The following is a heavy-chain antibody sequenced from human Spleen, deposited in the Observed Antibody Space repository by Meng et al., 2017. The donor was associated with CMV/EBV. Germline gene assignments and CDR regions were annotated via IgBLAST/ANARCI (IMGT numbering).Heavy chain of an antibody. D-gene: IGHD2-2*01. J-gene: IGHJ6*02. CDR3: AKGGHCNSSSCYYYGLDV. CDR2: IWHDGNNK. CDR1: GFTFSSYA. Sequence: GGSLRLSCAASGFTFSSYAMHWVRQAPGKGLEWVAVIWHDGNNKYYADSVKGRFTISRDNSKNTVYLQMNSLRGEDTAVYCCAKGGHCNSSSCYYYGLDVWGQGTTVTVSS. V-gene: IGHV3-30*04.